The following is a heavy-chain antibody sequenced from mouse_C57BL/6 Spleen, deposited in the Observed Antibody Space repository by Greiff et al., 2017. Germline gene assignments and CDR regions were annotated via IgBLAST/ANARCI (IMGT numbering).Heavy chain of an antibody. CDR2: IDPETGGT. Sequence: QVQLQQSGAELVRPGASVTLSCKASGYTFTDYEMHWVKQTPVHGLEWIGAIDPETGGTAYNQKFKGKAILTADKSSSTAYMELRSLTSEDSAVYYCTPPIPWAYWGQGTRVTVSA. D-gene: IGHD5-1-1*01. CDR1: GYTFTDYE. J-gene: IGHJ3*01. CDR3: TPPIPWAY. V-gene: IGHV1-15*01.